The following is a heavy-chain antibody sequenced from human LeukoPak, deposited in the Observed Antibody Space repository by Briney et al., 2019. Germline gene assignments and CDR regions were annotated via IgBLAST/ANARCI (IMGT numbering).Heavy chain of an antibody. CDR3: AELGITMIGGV. D-gene: IGHD3-10*02. V-gene: IGHV3-23*01. J-gene: IGHJ6*04. CDR1: GFTFSRYG. Sequence: GGSLRLSCAASGFTFSRYGMSWVRQAPGKGLEWVSVISGSDGSTYYADSVKGRFTVSRDNAKNSLYLQMNSLRAEDTAVYYCAELGITMIGGVWGKGTTVTISS. CDR2: ISGSDGST.